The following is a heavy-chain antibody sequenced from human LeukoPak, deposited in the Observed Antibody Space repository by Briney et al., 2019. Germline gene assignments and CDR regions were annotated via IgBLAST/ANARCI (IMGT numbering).Heavy chain of an antibody. D-gene: IGHD6-6*01. Sequence: SETLSLTCTVSGDSISSYDWSWIRQPPGKGLEWIGYAYHSGITNYNPSLKSRVTISVDTSKNQFSLKLSSVTAADTAVYYCARGGEGYSSSSVYYYYYMDVWGKGTTVTVSS. CDR1: GDSISSYD. CDR3: ARGGEGYSSSSVYYYYYMDV. V-gene: IGHV4-59*12. J-gene: IGHJ6*03. CDR2: AYHSGIT.